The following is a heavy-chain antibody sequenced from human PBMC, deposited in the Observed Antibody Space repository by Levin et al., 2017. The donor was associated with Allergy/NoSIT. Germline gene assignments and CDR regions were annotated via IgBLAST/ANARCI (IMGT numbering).Heavy chain of an antibody. Sequence: LSLPCAASGFTFSNYSMNWVRQAPGKGLGWVSSISSRSSNIYYADSVKGRFTISRDNAKNSLYLQMNSLRAEDTAVYYCARDSTAVSSDYWGQGTLVTVSS. D-gene: IGHD4-11*01. CDR2: ISSRSSNI. J-gene: IGHJ4*02. V-gene: IGHV3-21*01. CDR1: GFTFSNYS. CDR3: ARDSTAVSSDY.